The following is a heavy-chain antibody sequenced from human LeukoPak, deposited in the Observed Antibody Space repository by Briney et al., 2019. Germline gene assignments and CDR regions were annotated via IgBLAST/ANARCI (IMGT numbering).Heavy chain of an antibody. J-gene: IGHJ4*02. CDR3: ARGGFDY. Sequence: ASVKISCKASGYTFTGYYLHWVRQATGQGLEWMGWISPNSDETNYAQKFRGRVNMTRDTSISTAYMELSRLRSDDTAIYYCARGGFDYWGQGTLVTVSS. V-gene: IGHV1-2*02. CDR2: ISPNSDET. CDR1: GYTFTGYY.